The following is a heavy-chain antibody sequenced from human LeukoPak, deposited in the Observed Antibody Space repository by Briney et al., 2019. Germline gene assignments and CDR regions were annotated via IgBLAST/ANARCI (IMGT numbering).Heavy chain of an antibody. CDR2: ISYDGSNK. V-gene: IGHV3-30-3*01. D-gene: IGHD3-3*01. CDR1: GFTFSSYA. Sequence: PGRSLRLSCAASGFTFSSYATDWVRQAPGKGLQWVAVISYDGSNKYYADSVKGRFTISRDNSKNTLYLQMNSLRAEDTAVYYCARGRYDFWSGYYGIYFDYWGQGTLVTASS. CDR3: ARGRYDFWSGYYGIYFDY. J-gene: IGHJ4*02.